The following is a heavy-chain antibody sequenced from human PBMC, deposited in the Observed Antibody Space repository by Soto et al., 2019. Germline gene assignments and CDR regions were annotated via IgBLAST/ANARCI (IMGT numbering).Heavy chain of an antibody. D-gene: IGHD6-6*01. V-gene: IGHV4-30-4*01. CDR1: GGSISSGDYY. Sequence: KTSETLSLTCTVSGGSISSGDYYWSWIRQPPGKGLEWIGYIYYSGSTYYNPSLKSRVTISVDTTKNQFSLKLSSVTAADTAVYYCARDRSLAARHPYFGMDVWGQGTTVTVSS. J-gene: IGHJ6*02. CDR3: ARDRSLAARHPYFGMDV. CDR2: IYYSGST.